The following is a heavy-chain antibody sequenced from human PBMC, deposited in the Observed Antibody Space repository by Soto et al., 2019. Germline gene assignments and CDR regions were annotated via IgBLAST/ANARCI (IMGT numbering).Heavy chain of an antibody. CDR1: GYTFTGYY. CDR3: AIDEDSSGYPSQSDY. CDR2: INPNSGGT. V-gene: IGHV1-2*02. Sequence: ASVKVSCKASGYTFTGYYMHWVRQAPGQGLEWMGWINPNSGGTNYAQKFQGRVTMTRDTSISTAYMELSRLRSDATAVYYCAIDEDSSGYPSQSDYWGQGTLVTVSS. J-gene: IGHJ4*02. D-gene: IGHD3-22*01.